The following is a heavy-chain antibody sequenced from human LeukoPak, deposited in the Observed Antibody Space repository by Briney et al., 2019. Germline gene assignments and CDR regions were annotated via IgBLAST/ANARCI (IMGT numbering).Heavy chain of an antibody. CDR1: GYTFTSYY. CDR3: ARGLVVYGDGGYFDY. Sequence: ASVKVSCKASGYTFTSYYMHWVRQAPGQGLEWMGIINPSGGSTSYAQKFQGRVTMTRDTSTSTVYMELSSLRSKDTAVYYCARGLVVYGDGGYFDYWGQGTLVTVSS. V-gene: IGHV1-46*01. J-gene: IGHJ4*02. CDR2: INPSGGST. D-gene: IGHD2-8*01.